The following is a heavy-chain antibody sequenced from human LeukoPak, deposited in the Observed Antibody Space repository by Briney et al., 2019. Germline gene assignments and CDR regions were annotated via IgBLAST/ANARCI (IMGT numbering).Heavy chain of an antibody. CDR1: GFTFDDYA. Sequence: GRSLRLSCAASGFTFDDYAMHWVRQAPGKGLEWVSGISWNSDSIGYADSVKGRFTISRDNAKNSLYLQMNSLRAEDMAVYYCARTNGASGSYYKSDYWGQGTLVTVSS. J-gene: IGHJ4*02. V-gene: IGHV3-9*03. CDR3: ARTNGASGSYYKSDY. D-gene: IGHD3-10*01. CDR2: ISWNSDSI.